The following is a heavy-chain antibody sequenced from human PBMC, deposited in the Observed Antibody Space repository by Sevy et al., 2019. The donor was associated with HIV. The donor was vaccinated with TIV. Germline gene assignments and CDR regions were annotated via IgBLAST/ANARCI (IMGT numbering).Heavy chain of an antibody. J-gene: IGHJ4*02. D-gene: IGHD6-19*01. CDR2: IYPGDSDT. CDR3: ARRDLLAGSDY. V-gene: IGHV5-51*01. CDR1: GYTFTSYW. Sequence: GESLKISCKGSGYTFTSYWIAWERQMPGKGLEWMGIIYPGDSDTRYSPSFEGQVTISADKSITTAYLQWSSLKASDTAVYYCARRDLLAGSDYWGQGTLVTVSS.